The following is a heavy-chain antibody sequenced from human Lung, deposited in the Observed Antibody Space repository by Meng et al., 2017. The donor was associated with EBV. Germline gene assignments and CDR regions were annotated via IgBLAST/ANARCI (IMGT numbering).Heavy chain of an antibody. CDR2: FDPENGET. J-gene: IGHJ4*02. CDR3: ATSPVLAAGGTVHFDY. D-gene: IGHD6-13*01. CDR1: GDRLTELS. V-gene: IGHV1-24*01. Sequence: QVQLVQSGAEVKRPGGPGKVACKVSGDRLTELSTHWVRQGPGKGLEWMGGFDPENGETIYAQKFQGRVTMTEDTSGDTAYMELTSLRSEDTAVYYCATSPVLAAGGTVHFDYWGQGTLVTVAS.